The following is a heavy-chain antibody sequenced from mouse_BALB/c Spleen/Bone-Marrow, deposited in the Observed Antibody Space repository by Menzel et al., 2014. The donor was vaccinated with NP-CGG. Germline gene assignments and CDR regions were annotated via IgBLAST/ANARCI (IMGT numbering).Heavy chain of an antibody. CDR2: ISSGGTYT. J-gene: IGHJ4*01. Sequence: EVKLEESGGDLVKPGGSLKLSCAASGFTFSSYGMSWVRQTPDKRLEWVATISSGGTYTYYPDSVKGRFTISRDNAKHTLYLQMSSLKSEDTAMYYCARQGTTVVAPAMDYWGQGTSVTVSS. CDR1: GFTFSSYG. CDR3: ARQGTTVVAPAMDY. V-gene: IGHV5-6*02. D-gene: IGHD1-1*01.